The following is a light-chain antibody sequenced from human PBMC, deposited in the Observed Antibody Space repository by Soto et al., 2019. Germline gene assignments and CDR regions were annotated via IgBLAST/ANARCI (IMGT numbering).Light chain of an antibody. V-gene: IGKV1-9*01. CDR2: SAS. CDR1: HSISTF. J-gene: IGKJ5*01. Sequence: DIQMTQSPSSLSASLGDRVTLTCRASHSISTFLNWYQHKPGKAPKLLIYSASTLQSGVPSRFSGGESGTEYTLTISSLQPEDSATYYCQQLYIFPLTFGQGTRLEIK. CDR3: QQLYIFPLT.